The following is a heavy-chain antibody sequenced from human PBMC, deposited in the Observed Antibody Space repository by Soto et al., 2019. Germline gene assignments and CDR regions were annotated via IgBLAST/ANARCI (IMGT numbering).Heavy chain of an antibody. CDR2: ISSDGSDK. Sequence: QVQLVESGGGVVQPGRSLRLSCAASGFSFSNCGMHWVRQAPGKGLEWVAAISSDGSDKYYSESVKGRFTISRDNSKNTLFLQMNSLRAEDTAVYYCVKGSEVARQELDYWGQGTLVTVSS. J-gene: IGHJ4*02. CDR3: VKGSEVARQELDY. V-gene: IGHV3-30*18. D-gene: IGHD2-15*01. CDR1: GFSFSNCG.